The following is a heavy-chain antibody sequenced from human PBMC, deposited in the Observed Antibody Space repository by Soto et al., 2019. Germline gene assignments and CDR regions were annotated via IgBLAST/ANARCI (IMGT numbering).Heavy chain of an antibody. CDR3: ARFSLDYYDSSGYWPPGGMDV. D-gene: IGHD3-22*01. V-gene: IGHV1-2*02. CDR1: GYTFTGYY. Sequence: GASVKVSCKASGYTFTGYYMHWVRQAPGQGLEWMGWINPNSGGTNYAQKFQGRVTMTRDTSISTAYMELSRLRSDDTAVYYCARFSLDYYDSSGYWPPGGMDVWGQGTTVTVSS. J-gene: IGHJ6*02. CDR2: INPNSGGT.